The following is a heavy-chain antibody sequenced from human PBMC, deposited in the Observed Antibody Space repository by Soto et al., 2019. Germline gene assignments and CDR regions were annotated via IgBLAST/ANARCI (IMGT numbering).Heavy chain of an antibody. D-gene: IGHD1-26*01. CDR3: GRGRSGQIVVFY. CDR1: GYTLTGHY. Sequence: GASVKVSCKASGYTLTGHYIHWVRQAPEQGPEWMGEIGPESGATRYAQKFQGRVSMTRDMSTTTVYMELNNLSPDDTAVYYCGRGRSGQIVVFYWGQGTPVTVSS. J-gene: IGHJ4*02. CDR2: IGPESGAT. V-gene: IGHV1-2*02.